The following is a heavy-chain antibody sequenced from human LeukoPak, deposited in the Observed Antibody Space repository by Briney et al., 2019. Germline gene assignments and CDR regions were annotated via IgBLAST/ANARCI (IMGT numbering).Heavy chain of an antibody. V-gene: IGHV4-39*07. CDR1: GGSISSSSYY. J-gene: IGHJ5*02. CDR3: ARDGGDFTNNWFDP. D-gene: IGHD2-21*02. CDR2: IYYSGRT. Sequence: SETLSLTCTVSGGSISSSSYYWGWIRQPPGKGLEWIGSIYYSGRTYYNPSLKSRVTISVDTSKNQFSLKLSSVTAADTAVYYCARDGGDFTNNWFDPWGQGTLVTVSS.